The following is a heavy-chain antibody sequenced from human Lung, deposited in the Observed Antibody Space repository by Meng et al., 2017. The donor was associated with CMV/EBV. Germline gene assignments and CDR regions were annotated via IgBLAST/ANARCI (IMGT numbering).Heavy chain of an antibody. Sequence: SCAASGFMFSSYAMHWVRPAPGKGLGWVANIRFDGTNKYHADSGKGRFTISRDNPKNTLYLQMNSLRAEDTAVYYCAKRGDSSGTYAMDVWGQGXTVTVSS. CDR1: GFMFSSYA. V-gene: IGHV3-30*02. CDR2: IRFDGTNK. D-gene: IGHD3-22*01. J-gene: IGHJ6*02. CDR3: AKRGDSSGTYAMDV.